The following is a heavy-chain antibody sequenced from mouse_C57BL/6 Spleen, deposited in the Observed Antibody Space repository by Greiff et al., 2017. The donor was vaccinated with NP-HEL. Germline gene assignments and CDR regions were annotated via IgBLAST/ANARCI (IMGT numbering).Heavy chain of an antibody. CDR3: TIYPITTGFAY. CDR2: IDPENGDT. V-gene: IGHV14-4*01. Sequence: EVQLQQSGAELVRPGASVKLSCTASGFNIKDDYMHWVKQRPEQGLEWIGWIDPENGDTEYASKFQGKATITADTSSNTAYLQLSSLTSEDTAVYYCTIYPITTGFAYWGQGTLVTVSA. D-gene: IGHD2-4*01. CDR1: GFNIKDDY. J-gene: IGHJ3*01.